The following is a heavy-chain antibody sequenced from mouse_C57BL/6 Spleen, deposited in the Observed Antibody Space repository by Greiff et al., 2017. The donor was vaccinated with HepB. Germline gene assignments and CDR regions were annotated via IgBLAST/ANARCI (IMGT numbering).Heavy chain of an antibody. Sequence: VQLQQSGAELVRPGSSVKLSCKASGYTFTSYWMHWVKQRPIQGLEWIGNIDPSDSETHYNQKFKDKATLTVVKSSSTAYMQLSSLTSEDAAVYYCARQVLGYYPVDYWGQGTTLTVSS. V-gene: IGHV1-52*01. CDR2: IDPSDSET. CDR3: ARQVLGYYPVDY. J-gene: IGHJ2*01. CDR1: GYTFTSYW. D-gene: IGHD2-3*01.